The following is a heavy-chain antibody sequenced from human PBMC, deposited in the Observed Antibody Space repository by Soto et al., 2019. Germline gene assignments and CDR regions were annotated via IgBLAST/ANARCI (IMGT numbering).Heavy chain of an antibody. CDR1: VYLISIGYY. V-gene: IGHV4-38-2*02. CDR3: ARDLSSGYESYYFDY. J-gene: IGHJ4*01. Sequence: PSETLSFTCSLSVYLISIGYYGGWFRQTPVKGLEWLVSIDYSGTTYKSPSRKSRVSASVDLSKNQFSLNLRSVTAADTAVYFCARDLSSGYESYYFDYWGDGTLVPSPQ. D-gene: IGHD3-22*01. CDR2: IDYSGTT.